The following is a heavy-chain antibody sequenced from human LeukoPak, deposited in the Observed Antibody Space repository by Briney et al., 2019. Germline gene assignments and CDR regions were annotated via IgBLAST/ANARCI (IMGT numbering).Heavy chain of an antibody. J-gene: IGHJ4*02. CDR1: GFTFDLSW. V-gene: IGHV3-11*01. CDR2: IDMSGTTI. CDR3: AKDILAAGLFFDY. Sequence: GGSLRLSCAASGFTFDLSWMSWVRQAPGKGLEWVSYIDMSGTTIYYADSVKGRFTISRDNAKNSLFLQMNSLRAEDTAVYYCAKDILAAGLFFDYWGQGALVTVSS. D-gene: IGHD6-13*01.